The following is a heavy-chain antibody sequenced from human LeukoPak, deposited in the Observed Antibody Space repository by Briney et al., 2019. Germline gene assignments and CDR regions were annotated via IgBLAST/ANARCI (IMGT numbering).Heavy chain of an antibody. D-gene: IGHD3-10*01. J-gene: IGHJ6*03. V-gene: IGHV3-20*04. CDR3: ARGGSGSSPFDYYYYYMDV. Sequence: GGSLRLSCAASGFTFDDYGMSWVRQAPGKGLEWVSGTNWNGGSTGYADSVKGRFTISRDNAKNSLYLQMNSLRAEDTALYYCARGGSGSSPFDYYYYYMDVWGKGTTVTVSS. CDR2: TNWNGGST. CDR1: GFTFDDYG.